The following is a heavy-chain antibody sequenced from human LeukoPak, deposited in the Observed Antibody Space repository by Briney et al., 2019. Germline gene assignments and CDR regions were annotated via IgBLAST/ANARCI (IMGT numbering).Heavy chain of an antibody. D-gene: IGHD2-15*01. Sequence: SVKVSCKASGGTFSSYAISWVRQAPGQGLEWMGGIIPIFGTANYAQKFQGRVTITTDESTSTAYMELSSLRSEDTAMYYCARDGRATPGRFDPWGQGTLVTVSS. V-gene: IGHV1-69*05. CDR2: IIPIFGTA. CDR3: ARDGRATPGRFDP. J-gene: IGHJ5*02. CDR1: GGTFSSYA.